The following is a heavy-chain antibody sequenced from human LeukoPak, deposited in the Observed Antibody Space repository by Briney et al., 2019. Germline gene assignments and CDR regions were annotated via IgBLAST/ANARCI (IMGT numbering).Heavy chain of an antibody. CDR1: GFTFSSYG. J-gene: IGHJ4*02. V-gene: IGHV3-30*02. CDR3: ARGPFSYYYDSSGYRADLYYFDY. CDR2: IRYDGTNK. D-gene: IGHD3-22*01. Sequence: GGSLRLSCAASGFTFSSYGMHWVRQAPGKGLEWVAFIRYDGTNKYYADSVKGRFTISRDNSKNTLYLQMNSLRAEDTAVYYCARGPFSYYYDSSGYRADLYYFDYWGQGTLVTVSS.